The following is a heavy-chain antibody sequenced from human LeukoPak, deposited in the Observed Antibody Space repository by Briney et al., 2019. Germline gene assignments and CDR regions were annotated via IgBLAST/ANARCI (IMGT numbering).Heavy chain of an antibody. CDR1: GGSISSYY. V-gene: IGHV4-59*01. D-gene: IGHD6-19*01. J-gene: IGHJ5*02. CDR2: IYYSGST. Sequence: NPSETLSLTCTVSGGSISSYYWSWIRQPPGKGLEWIGYIYYSGSTNYNPSLKSRVTISVDTSKNQFSLKLSSVTAADTAVYYCARVTTFFAVAGPAGWFDPWGQGTLVTVSS. CDR3: ARVTTFFAVAGPAGWFDP.